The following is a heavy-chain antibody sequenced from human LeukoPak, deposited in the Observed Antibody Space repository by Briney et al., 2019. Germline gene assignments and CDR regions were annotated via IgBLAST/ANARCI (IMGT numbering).Heavy chain of an antibody. Sequence: SETLSLTCTVSGGSLSSYDWSWIRQPPGKGREWIGCIYYSGSADYNPSLNSRGTISVDTSKNPLSLKLSSVTAADTAVYYCARDRGIAARPGYYGMDVWGQGTTVTVSS. CDR3: ARDRGIAARPGYYGMDV. V-gene: IGHV4-59*01. CDR1: GGSLSSYD. J-gene: IGHJ6*02. D-gene: IGHD6-6*01. CDR2: IYYSGSA.